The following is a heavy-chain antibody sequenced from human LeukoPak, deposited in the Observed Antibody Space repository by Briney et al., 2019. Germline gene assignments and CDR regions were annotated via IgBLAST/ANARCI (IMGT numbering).Heavy chain of an antibody. J-gene: IGHJ4*02. V-gene: IGHV3-23*01. CDR3: AKDEGYCSGGSCENSHFDY. Sequence: QPGGSLRLSCAASGFTFSSYAMSWVRQAPGKGLEWVSAISGSGGSTYYADSVKGRFTISRDNSKNTLYLQMNSLRAEDTAVYYCAKDEGYCSGGSCENSHFDYWGRGTLVTVSS. CDR1: GFTFSSYA. D-gene: IGHD2-15*01. CDR2: ISGSGGST.